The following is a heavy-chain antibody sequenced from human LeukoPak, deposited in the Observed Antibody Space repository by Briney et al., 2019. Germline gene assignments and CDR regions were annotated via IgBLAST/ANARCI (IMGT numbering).Heavy chain of an antibody. CDR2: IYYSGST. D-gene: IGHD5-24*01. V-gene: IGHV4-59*08. Sequence: SETLSLTWTVSGGSISSYYWSWIRQPPGKGLEWIGYIYYSGSTKYNPSLKSRVSISVDTSKNQFSLKLSSVTAADTAVYYCARGAGAGYNLQPFDYWGQGTLVTVSS. CDR1: GGSISSYY. CDR3: ARGAGAGYNLQPFDY. J-gene: IGHJ4*02.